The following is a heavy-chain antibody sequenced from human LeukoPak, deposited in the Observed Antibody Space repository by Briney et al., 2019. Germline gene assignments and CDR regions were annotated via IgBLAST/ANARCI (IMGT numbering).Heavy chain of an antibody. CDR2: ISSSSGTI. J-gene: IGHJ5*02. Sequence: GGPLRLSCVASGFTFNSYNMNWVRQAPGKGLEWISYISSSSGTIHYADLERGRFTIYRAHDKNSSFLQMNILTADDTAVYYCARELVASFHLWGQGTLVAVSS. D-gene: IGHD5-12*01. CDR3: ARELVASFHL. V-gene: IGHV3-48*04. CDR1: GFTFNSYN.